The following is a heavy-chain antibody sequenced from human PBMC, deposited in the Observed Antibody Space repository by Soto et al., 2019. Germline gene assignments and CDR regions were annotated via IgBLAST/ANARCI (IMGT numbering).Heavy chain of an antibody. CDR1: GFSLSTSGMC. CDR3: ARIREYYYGSGSYSGMDV. D-gene: IGHD3-10*01. V-gene: IGHV2-70*11. J-gene: IGHJ6*02. CDR2: IDWDDDK. Sequence: SGPTLVNPTQTLTLTCTFSGFSLSTSGMCVSWIRQPPGKALEWLARIDWDDDKYYSTSLKTRLTISKDTSKNQVVLTMTNMDPVDTATYYCARIREYYYGSGSYSGMDVWGQGTTVTVSS.